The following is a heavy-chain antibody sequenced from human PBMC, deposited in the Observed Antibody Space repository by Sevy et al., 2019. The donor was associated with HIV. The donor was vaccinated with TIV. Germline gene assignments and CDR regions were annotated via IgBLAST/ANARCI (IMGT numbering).Heavy chain of an antibody. CDR2: ISGNGENT. D-gene: IGHD3-3*02. V-gene: IGHV3-23*01. CDR1: EFTFSSHA. J-gene: IGHJ3*02. Sequence: GGSLRLSCTASEFTFSSHAVSWVRQAPGKGLEWVSAISGNGENTHYADSVRGRFTISRDNFKNTLYLQMNSLRADDTALYYCAREGRGISAFDIWGQGTMVTVSS. CDR3: AREGRGISAFDI.